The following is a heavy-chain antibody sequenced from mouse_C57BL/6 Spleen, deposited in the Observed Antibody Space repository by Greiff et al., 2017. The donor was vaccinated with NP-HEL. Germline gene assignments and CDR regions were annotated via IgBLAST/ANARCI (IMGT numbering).Heavy chain of an antibody. CDR1: GYAFSSSW. CDR3: ASDRFTHFDV. J-gene: IGHJ1*03. CDR2: IYPGDGDT. Sequence: QVQLQQSGPELVKPGASVKISCKASGYAFSSSWMNWVKQRPGKGLEWIGRIYPGDGDTNYNGKFKGKATLTADKSSSTAYMQLSSLTSEDSAVYFCASDRFTHFDVWGTGTTVTVSS. V-gene: IGHV1-82*01.